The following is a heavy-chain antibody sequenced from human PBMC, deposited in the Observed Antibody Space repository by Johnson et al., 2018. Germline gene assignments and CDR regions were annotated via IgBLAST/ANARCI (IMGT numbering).Heavy chain of an antibody. J-gene: IGHJ3*02. D-gene: IGHD3-10*01. V-gene: IGHV3-66*02. CDR2: IYGSGGT. CDR1: GFTVSSNY. Sequence: EVRLLETGGGLVQPGGSLRLSCAASGFTVSSNYMSWVRQPPGKGLEWGSVIYGSGGTHYAAAVKGRFTISRDNSKNTLFLQMNSLGTEDTAWYYCASPHLGPSYDAFHIWGQGTMVTVSS. CDR3: ASPHLGPSYDAFHI.